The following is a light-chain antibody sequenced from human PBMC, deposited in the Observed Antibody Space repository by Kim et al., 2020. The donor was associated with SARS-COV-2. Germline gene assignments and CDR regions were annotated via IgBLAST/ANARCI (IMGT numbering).Light chain of an antibody. CDR2: AAS. CDR1: QDIMSW. J-gene: IGKJ4*01. Sequence: DIQMTQSPSSVSASLGDRVTITCRASQDIMSWLAWYQQKPGKSPKFLIYAASSLQRGVPSRFSGSGAGTDFTLTINSLQSEDIATYYCQQANSFPLTFGGGTKLEIK. CDR3: QQANSFPLT. V-gene: IGKV1-12*01.